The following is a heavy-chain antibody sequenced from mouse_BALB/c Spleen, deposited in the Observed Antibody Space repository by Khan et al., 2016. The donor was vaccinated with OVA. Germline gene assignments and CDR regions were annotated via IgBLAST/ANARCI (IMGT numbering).Heavy chain of an antibody. Sequence: QMQLEESGPEVVRPGVSVKISCKGSGYTFTDYAMHWVKQSHAKSLEWIVVISTYNGYTTYNQKFKVKATLTVDQSSSTAYMELARLTSEDSAIYVCARLTPYWGQGTLVTVSA. D-gene: IGHD4-1*01. J-gene: IGHJ3*01. CDR2: ISTYNGYT. CDR3: ARLTPY. V-gene: IGHV1S137*01. CDR1: GYTFTDYA.